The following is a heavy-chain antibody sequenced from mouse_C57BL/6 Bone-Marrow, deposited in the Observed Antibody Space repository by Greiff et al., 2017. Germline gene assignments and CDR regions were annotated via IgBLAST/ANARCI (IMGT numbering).Heavy chain of an antibody. D-gene: IGHD2-3*01. CDR3: ARFSIYDGYLWFAY. Sequence: VQLQQPGAELVMPGASVKLSCKASGYTFTSYWMHWVKQRPGQGLEWIGEIDPSDSYTNYNQKFKGKSPLTVDKSSSTAYMQLSSLTSEDSAVYYCARFSIYDGYLWFAYWGQGTLVTVSA. CDR1: GYTFTSYW. CDR2: IDPSDSYT. J-gene: IGHJ3*01. V-gene: IGHV1-69*01.